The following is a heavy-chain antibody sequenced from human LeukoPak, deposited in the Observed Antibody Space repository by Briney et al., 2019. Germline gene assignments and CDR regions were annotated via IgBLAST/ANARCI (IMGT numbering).Heavy chain of an antibody. CDR1: GYTFTSYH. V-gene: IGHV1-46*01. CDR2: INPSGGST. D-gene: IGHD1-26*01. J-gene: IGHJ5*02. CDR3: ARDNSVGDTAWWFDP. Sequence: ASVKVSCKASGYTFTSYHMRWVRESPGQRLEWMGIINPSGGSTSYAQKFQGRVTMTRDMSTSTDYMELSSLRSEDTAVYYCARDNSVGDTAWWFDPWGQGTLVTVSS.